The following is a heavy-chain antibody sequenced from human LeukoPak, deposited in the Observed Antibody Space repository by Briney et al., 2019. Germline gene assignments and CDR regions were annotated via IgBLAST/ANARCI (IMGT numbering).Heavy chain of an antibody. CDR2: VYYTGNT. V-gene: IGHV4-59*01. J-gene: IGHJ4*02. CDR3: ARGAESCHDRHFDY. CDR1: AGSISTDY. D-gene: IGHD2-15*01. Sequence: SETLSLTCTVSAGSISTDYWSWIRQPPGKGLEWIGYVYYTGNTDYNPSLKSRVTISVDTSKKQFSLNLRSVSAADTAVYYCARGAESCHDRHFDYWGQGTLVTVSS.